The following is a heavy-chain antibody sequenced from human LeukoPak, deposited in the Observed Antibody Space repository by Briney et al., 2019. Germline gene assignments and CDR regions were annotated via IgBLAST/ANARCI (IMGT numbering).Heavy chain of an antibody. CDR1: GFTFSSYW. V-gene: IGHV3-7*03. Sequence: GGSLRLSRATSGFTFSSYWMNWVRQAPGKGLEWVANIGQDGSEKNYVDSVKGRFTISRDNAKNSLYLQMSSLRAEDTAVYYCAGGRGWSSDYWGQGTLVTVSS. D-gene: IGHD6-19*01. J-gene: IGHJ4*02. CDR3: AGGRGWSSDY. CDR2: IGQDGSEK.